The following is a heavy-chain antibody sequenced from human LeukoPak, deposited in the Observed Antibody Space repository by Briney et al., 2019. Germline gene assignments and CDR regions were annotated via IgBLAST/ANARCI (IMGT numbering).Heavy chain of an antibody. V-gene: IGHV3-30*03. CDR3: AIIGAAGGTTSAKKFDD. J-gene: IGHJ4*02. CDR1: GFTFSSYG. CDR2: ISDDGGNK. D-gene: IGHD1-14*01. Sequence: GGSLRLSCAASGFTFSSYGMHWVRQAPGKGLQWVAAISDDGGNKYYSDSMKGRFTISRDNSQNLVYLQMNSLRIEDTAMYYCAIIGAAGGTTSAKKFDDWGQGTLVTVSS.